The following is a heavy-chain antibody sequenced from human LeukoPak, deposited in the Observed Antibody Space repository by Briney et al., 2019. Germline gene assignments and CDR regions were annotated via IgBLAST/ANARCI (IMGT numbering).Heavy chain of an antibody. J-gene: IGHJ4*02. D-gene: IGHD5-18*01. Sequence: PGGSLRLSCAASGFTFSNAWMSWVRQAPGKGLEWVGRIKSKTDGGTTDYAAPVKGRFTISRDDSKTTLYLQMNSLKTEDTAVYYCTTTWPKRPWIQLWHDYWGQGTLVTVSS. CDR1: GFTFSNAW. CDR2: IKSKTDGGTT. CDR3: TTTWPKRPWIQLWHDY. V-gene: IGHV3-15*01.